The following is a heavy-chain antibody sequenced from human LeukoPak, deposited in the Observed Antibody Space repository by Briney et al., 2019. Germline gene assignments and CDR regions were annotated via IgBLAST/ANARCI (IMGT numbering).Heavy chain of an antibody. J-gene: IGHJ4*02. CDR1: GFTFSSYG. CDR2: ISYDGSNK. Sequence: PGGSLRLSCAASGFTFSSYGMHWVRQPPGRGLEWVAVISYDGSNKYYADSVKGRFTISRDNSKNTLYLQMNSLRAEDTAVYYCAKIGPNGDDYWGQGTLVAVSS. D-gene: IGHD4-17*01. V-gene: IGHV3-30*18. CDR3: AKIGPNGDDY.